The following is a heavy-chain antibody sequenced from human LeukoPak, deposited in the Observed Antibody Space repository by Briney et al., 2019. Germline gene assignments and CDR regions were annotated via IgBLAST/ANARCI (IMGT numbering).Heavy chain of an antibody. CDR1: GNSVSSTNAA. CDR2: TYYRSRWYS. V-gene: IGHV6-1*01. J-gene: IGHJ2*01. Sequence: SQTLSLTCVISGNSVSSTNAAWNWIRQSPSRGLEWLGRTYYRSRWYSEYARSVKSRITIDPDTSKNQFSLQLNSVTPEDAAVYYCARTQGHLDLWGRGTLVTVSS. CDR3: ARTQGHLDL.